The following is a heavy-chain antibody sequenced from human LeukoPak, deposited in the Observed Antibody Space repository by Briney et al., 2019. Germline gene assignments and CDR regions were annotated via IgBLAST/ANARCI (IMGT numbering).Heavy chain of an antibody. D-gene: IGHD3-10*01. Sequence: ASVKVSCKASGYTFTSYGISWVRQAPGQGLEWMGWISAYNGNTNYAQKLQGRVTMTTDTSTSTAYMELRSLRSDDTAVYYCAREFYYGSGSYYQYNWFDPWGQGTLVTVSS. J-gene: IGHJ5*02. CDR2: ISAYNGNT. V-gene: IGHV1-18*01. CDR3: AREFYYGSGSYYQYNWFDP. CDR1: GYTFTSYG.